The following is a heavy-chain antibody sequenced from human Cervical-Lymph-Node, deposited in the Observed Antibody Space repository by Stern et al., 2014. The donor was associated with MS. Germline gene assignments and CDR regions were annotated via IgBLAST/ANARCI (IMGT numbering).Heavy chain of an antibody. CDR2: IYYRGRT. V-gene: IGHV4-39*01. Sequence: QVQLQESGPGLVKPSETLSLTCTVSGGSISSSSYYWGWIRQPPGKGLEWIGSIYYRGRTSTTPPLKSRVPISVDTSKIHFSLMLVSVPAADTAVYYCARHASRDTIFGVVYFDYWGQGTLVTVSS. J-gene: IGHJ4*02. CDR1: GGSISSSSYY. D-gene: IGHD3-3*01. CDR3: ARHASRDTIFGVVYFDY.